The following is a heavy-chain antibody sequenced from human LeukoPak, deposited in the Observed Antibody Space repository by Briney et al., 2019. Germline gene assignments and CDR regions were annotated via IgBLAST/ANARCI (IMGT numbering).Heavy chain of an antibody. D-gene: IGHD4-17*01. V-gene: IGHV3-7*01. Sequence: LPGGSLRLSCAVSGFTFSNYWMSWVRQAPGKGLEWVAEINEDGSKKYYVDSVKGRFTISRDNAKISLYLQMNSLRAEDTAVYYCARDPSYGALDYWGQGSLVTVSS. CDR3: ARDPSYGALDY. CDR1: GFTFSNYW. J-gene: IGHJ4*02. CDR2: INEDGSKK.